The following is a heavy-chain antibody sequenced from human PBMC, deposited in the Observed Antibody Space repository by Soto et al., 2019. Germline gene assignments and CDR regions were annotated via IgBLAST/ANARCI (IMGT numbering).Heavy chain of an antibody. V-gene: IGHV4-4*02. CDR2: IYHSGST. CDR3: ARVQDYGDRRYFQH. J-gene: IGHJ1*01. Sequence: QVQLQESGPGLVKPSGTLSLTCAVSGGSISSSNWWSWVRQPPGKGLEWIGEIYHSGSTNYNPSHKIRVTIPLDKSKHQFPRNLSPVPASATAVYYCARVQDYGDRRYFQHWGQGTLVTVSS. CDR1: GGSISSSNW. D-gene: IGHD4-17*01.